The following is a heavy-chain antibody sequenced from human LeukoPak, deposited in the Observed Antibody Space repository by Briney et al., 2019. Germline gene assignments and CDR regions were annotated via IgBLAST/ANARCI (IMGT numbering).Heavy chain of an antibody. V-gene: IGHV4-59*08. CDR1: GGSISSYY. CDR2: IYYSGST. Sequence: SETLSLTCTVSGGSISSYYWSWIRQPPGKGLEWIGYIYYSGSTNYNPSLKSRVTISVDTSKNQFSLKLSSVTAADTAVYYCARGPVWTPPPSGYDYWGQGTLVTVSS. J-gene: IGHJ4*02. CDR3: ARGPVWTPPPSGYDY. D-gene: IGHD5-12*01.